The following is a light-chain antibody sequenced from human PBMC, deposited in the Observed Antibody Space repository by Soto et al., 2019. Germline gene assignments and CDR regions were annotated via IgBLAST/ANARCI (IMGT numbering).Light chain of an antibody. Sequence: EIVLTQSPGTLSLSPGERATLSCRASRSVSSRYLAWYQQKAGQAPRLLISGASSRATGIPDRFSGSGSGTDFTLIISGLEPEDFAMYYCHQDGYSPNTFGQGTTVEIK. CDR2: GAS. V-gene: IGKV3-20*01. CDR1: RSVSSRY. J-gene: IGKJ2*01. CDR3: HQDGYSPNT.